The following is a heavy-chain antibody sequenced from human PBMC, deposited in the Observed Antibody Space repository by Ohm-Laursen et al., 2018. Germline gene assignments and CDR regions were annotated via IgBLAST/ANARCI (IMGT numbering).Heavy chain of an antibody. CDR2: IYPSGSI. CDR1: GGSISSYY. V-gene: IGHV4-4*07. D-gene: IGHD3-3*01. J-gene: IGHJ6*02. Sequence: GTLSLTCTVSGGSISSYYWSWIRQPAGRGLEWIGRIYPSGSINYSPSLKSQVTMSLDTSKNQFSLKLTSATAADTAVYYCARVGGGLEWLLGHNYYYYGMDVWGQGTTVTVSS. CDR3: ARVGGGLEWLLGHNYYYYGMDV.